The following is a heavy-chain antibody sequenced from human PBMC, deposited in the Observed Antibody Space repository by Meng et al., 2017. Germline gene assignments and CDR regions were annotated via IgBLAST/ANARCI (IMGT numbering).Heavy chain of an antibody. J-gene: IGHJ4*02. Sequence: QDQQVQSGAEVKKPGSSVKLSCRAAGYTFIDAYVHWVRQAPGQGLEWMGRIIPSSGDANSAQKFLGRVTLTWDTSISTTYMELSSLRSDDTAIYYCARDGGNYDFDYWGQGTLVTVSS. CDR2: IIPSSGDA. CDR3: ARDGGNYDFDY. CDR1: GYTFIDAY. D-gene: IGHD1-7*01. V-gene: IGHV1-2*06.